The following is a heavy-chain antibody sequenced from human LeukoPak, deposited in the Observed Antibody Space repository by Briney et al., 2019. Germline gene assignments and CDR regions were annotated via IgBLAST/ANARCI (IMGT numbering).Heavy chain of an antibody. Sequence: GGSLRLSCAASGFTFSSYAMSWVRQAPGKGLEWVSTISGSGDSTFYADSVKGRFTISRDNSKNMLYLQMNSLRAEDTAVYYCAKDPNADNDFWSGYYHYWGQGTLVTVSS. CDR2: ISGSGDST. V-gene: IGHV3-23*01. CDR1: GFTFSSYA. D-gene: IGHD3-3*01. J-gene: IGHJ4*02. CDR3: AKDPNADNDFWSGYYHY.